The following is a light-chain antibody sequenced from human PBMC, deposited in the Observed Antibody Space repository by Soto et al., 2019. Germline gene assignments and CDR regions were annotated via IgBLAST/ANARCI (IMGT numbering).Light chain of an antibody. CDR2: VAS. CDR3: HQYGSSPYT. V-gene: IGKV3-20*01. Sequence: EIVLTQSPGTLSLSPGERATLSCRASQSVSSSYLAWYQQKPGQAPRLLIYVASSSATGIPDRFSGSGSGTDFTLTISRLEPEDFAVYYCHQYGSSPYTFGQGTKLEIK. CDR1: QSVSSSY. J-gene: IGKJ2*01.